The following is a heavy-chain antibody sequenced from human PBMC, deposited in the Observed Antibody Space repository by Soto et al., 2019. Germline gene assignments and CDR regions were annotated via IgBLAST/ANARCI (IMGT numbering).Heavy chain of an antibody. D-gene: IGHD2-15*01. V-gene: IGHV3-48*02. CDR2: ISSSSSTI. J-gene: IGHJ6*02. Sequence: GGSLRLSCAASGFTFSSYSMNWVRQAPGKGLEWVSYISSSSSTIYYADSVKGRFTISRDNAKNSLYLQMNSLRDEDTAVYDCARDPVVVVALDYYYYGMDVWGQGTTVTVSS. CDR1: GFTFSSYS. CDR3: ARDPVVVVALDYYYYGMDV.